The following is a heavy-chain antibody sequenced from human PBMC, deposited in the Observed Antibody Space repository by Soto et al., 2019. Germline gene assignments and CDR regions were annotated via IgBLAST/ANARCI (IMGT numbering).Heavy chain of an antibody. CDR3: ARPVHYYDSGGYPFAFDI. Sequence: PGGSLRLSCAASGFTFSSYRMNWVRQAPGKGLEWVSYISRSSIFSYYADSVKGRFTISRDNAKNALYLQLNSLRAEDTAVYYCARPVHYYDSGGYPFAFDIWGQGTMVTVSS. D-gene: IGHD3-22*01. J-gene: IGHJ3*02. V-gene: IGHV3-48*01. CDR1: GFTFSSYR. CDR2: ISRSSIFS.